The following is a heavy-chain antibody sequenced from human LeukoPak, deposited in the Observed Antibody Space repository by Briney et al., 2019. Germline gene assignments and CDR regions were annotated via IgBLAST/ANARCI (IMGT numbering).Heavy chain of an antibody. D-gene: IGHD3-9*01. Sequence: GRSLRLSCAASGFTFSSYAMHWVRQAPGKGLEWVAVISYDGSNKYYADSLKGRFTIFRDNSKNTLYLQMNSLRAEDTAVYYCARSYYDILTGLSGYYYYMDVWGKGTTVTVSS. CDR1: GFTFSSYA. CDR2: ISYDGSNK. CDR3: ARSYYDILTGLSGYYYYMDV. J-gene: IGHJ6*03. V-gene: IGHV3-30*01.